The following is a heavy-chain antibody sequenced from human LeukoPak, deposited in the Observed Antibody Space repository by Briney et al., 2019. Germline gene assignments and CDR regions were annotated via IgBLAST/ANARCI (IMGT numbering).Heavy chain of an antibody. CDR2: IWYDGSNK. J-gene: IGHJ4*02. Sequence: GGSLRLSRAASGFTFSGFGMHWVRQAPGKGLEWVAVIWYDGSNKYYADSVKGRFTISRDNPKNTLYVQMNSLRAEDTAVYYCARIVGTTGVAYFDYWGQGTLVTVSS. CDR3: ARIVGTTGVAYFDY. CDR1: GFTFSGFG. D-gene: IGHD1-26*01. V-gene: IGHV3-33*01.